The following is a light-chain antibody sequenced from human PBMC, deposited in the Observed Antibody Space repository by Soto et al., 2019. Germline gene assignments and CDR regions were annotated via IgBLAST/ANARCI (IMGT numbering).Light chain of an antibody. CDR2: DAS. V-gene: IGKV3-11*01. Sequence: EIVLTQSPATLSLSPGERATLSCRTSQSVSKYFAWYQQKPGRAPRLLIYDASSRATGIPARFIRSGSGTDFTLTISSLGPEDFAIYYCQQRSNWPITFGQGTRLEIK. CDR3: QQRSNWPIT. CDR1: QSVSKY. J-gene: IGKJ5*01.